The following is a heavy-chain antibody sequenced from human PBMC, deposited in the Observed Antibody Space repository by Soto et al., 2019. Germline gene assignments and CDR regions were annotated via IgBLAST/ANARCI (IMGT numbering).Heavy chain of an antibody. CDR3: ARPLAVAGRPDAFDI. D-gene: IGHD6-19*01. CDR2: IIPIFGTA. Sequence: ASVKVSCKADGGNFSSYAISWVRQAPGQGLEWMGGIIPIFGTANYAQKFQGRVTITADESTSTAYMELSSLRSEDTAVYYCARPLAVAGRPDAFDIWGQGTMVTVSS. J-gene: IGHJ3*02. CDR1: GGNFSSYA. V-gene: IGHV1-69*13.